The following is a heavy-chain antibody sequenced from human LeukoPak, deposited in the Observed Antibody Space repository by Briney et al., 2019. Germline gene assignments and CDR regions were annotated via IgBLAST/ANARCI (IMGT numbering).Heavy chain of an antibody. CDR2: ISRASESI. Sequence: GGSLRLSCAASGFTFNTYSMSWVRQAPGKGLEWVSIISRASESIFYADSVKGRFTISRDNARNSLYLEMNSLRAEDTAVYYCARVSDIAAAGGTPYFHHWGQGTLITVSS. D-gene: IGHD6-13*01. CDR1: GFTFNTYS. V-gene: IGHV3-21*04. CDR3: ARVSDIAAAGGTPYFHH. J-gene: IGHJ1*01.